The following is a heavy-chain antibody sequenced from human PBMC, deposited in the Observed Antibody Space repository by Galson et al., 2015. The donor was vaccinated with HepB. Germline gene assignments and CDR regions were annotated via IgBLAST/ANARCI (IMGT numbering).Heavy chain of an antibody. D-gene: IGHD2-2*01. Sequence: SVKVSCKASGYTFTSYAMHWVRQAPGQRLEWMGWINAGNGNTKYSQKFQGRVTITRDTSASTAYMGLSSLRSEDTAVYYCARGTQYCSSTSCYALNRPNWYFDLWGRGTLVTVSS. CDR2: INAGNGNT. V-gene: IGHV1-3*01. CDR1: GYTFTSYA. CDR3: ARGTQYCSSTSCYALNRPNWYFDL. J-gene: IGHJ2*01.